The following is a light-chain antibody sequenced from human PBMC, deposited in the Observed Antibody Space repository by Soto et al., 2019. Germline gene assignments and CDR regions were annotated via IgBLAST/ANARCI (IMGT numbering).Light chain of an antibody. Sequence: TQPATVSGSPGQSITSSFTGTSSDGGSYKYVAWWQKFPGRTPKLRINAFRNHPSGVPFGVAGSKSGNTASLTISGPQAAAEADYYCISYRGSDTSCVFGTGTTAT. CDR3: ISYRGSDTSCV. J-gene: IGLJ1*01. CDR2: AFR. V-gene: IGLV2-14*01. CDR1: SSDGGSYKY.